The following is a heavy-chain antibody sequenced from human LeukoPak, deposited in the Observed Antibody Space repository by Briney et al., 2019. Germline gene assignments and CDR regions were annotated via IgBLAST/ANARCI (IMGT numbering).Heavy chain of an antibody. Sequence: PGGSLRLSCAASGFTFSSYSMNWVRQAPGKGLGWISYISSSGSTIYYAVSVKGRFTISRDNAKNSLYLQMNSLRAEDTAVFYCARDQYDTWSRRGNFDSWGQGTLVIVSS. CDR1: GFTFSSYS. CDR2: ISSSGSTI. J-gene: IGHJ4*02. V-gene: IGHV3-48*01. CDR3: ARDQYDTWSRRGNFDS. D-gene: IGHD3-3*01.